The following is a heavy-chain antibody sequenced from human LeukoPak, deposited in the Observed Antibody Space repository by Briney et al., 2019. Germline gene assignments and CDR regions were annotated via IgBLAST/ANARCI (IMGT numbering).Heavy chain of an antibody. CDR1: GFTFSSYG. J-gene: IGHJ5*02. D-gene: IGHD3-10*01. V-gene: IGHV3-33*08. CDR2: IWNDGSNQ. Sequence: GRSLRLSCAASGFTFSSYGMHWVRQAPGKGLEWVALIWNDGSNQYYADSVKGRFTVSRDDSKNTLYLQMNSLRAEDTAVYYCARDGREYNWFDPWGQGTLVTVSS. CDR3: ARDGREYNWFDP.